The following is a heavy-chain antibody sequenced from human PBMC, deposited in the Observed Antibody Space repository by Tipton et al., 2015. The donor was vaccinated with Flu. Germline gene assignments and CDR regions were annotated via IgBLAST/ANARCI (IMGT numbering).Heavy chain of an antibody. CDR1: GGSINSYY. CDR3: ARAVYGAFDAFDI. V-gene: IGHV4-59*01. Sequence: TLSLTCTVSGGSINSYYWSWIRQPPGKGLEWFGYLHYSGSTRYNPSLESRVTISEETSNNQFSLRLTSVTAADTAVYYCARAVYGAFDAFDIWGRGSMVTVSS. CDR2: LHYSGST. D-gene: IGHD4/OR15-4a*01. J-gene: IGHJ3*02.